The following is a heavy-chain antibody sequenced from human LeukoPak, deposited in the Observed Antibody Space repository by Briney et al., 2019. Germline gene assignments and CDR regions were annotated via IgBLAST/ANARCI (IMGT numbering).Heavy chain of an antibody. Sequence: GGSLRLSCAASGFTFNSYTIHWVRQAPGKGLEWVAVISFDGNNKFYTDSVKGRFTISRDNSKNTLYLQMNSLRAEDTAVYYCARDSDVYSSTLNWAVNWFDPWGQGTLVTVSS. CDR1: GFTFNSYT. CDR2: ISFDGNNK. J-gene: IGHJ5*02. CDR3: ARDSDVYSSTLNWAVNWFDP. V-gene: IGHV3-30*04. D-gene: IGHD6-13*01.